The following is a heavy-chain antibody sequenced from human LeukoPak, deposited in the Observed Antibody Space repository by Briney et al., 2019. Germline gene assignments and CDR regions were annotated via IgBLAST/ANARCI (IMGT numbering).Heavy chain of an antibody. Sequence: PWASVKVSCKASGYTFTSYGISWVRQAPGQGLEWMGWISAYNGNTNYAQKLQGRVTMTTDTSTSTAYMELRSLRSDDTAVYYCARGDDYGDYCTNFDYWGQGTLVTVSS. CDR1: GYTFTSYG. D-gene: IGHD4-17*01. CDR2: ISAYNGNT. J-gene: IGHJ4*02. V-gene: IGHV1-18*01. CDR3: ARGDDYGDYCTNFDY.